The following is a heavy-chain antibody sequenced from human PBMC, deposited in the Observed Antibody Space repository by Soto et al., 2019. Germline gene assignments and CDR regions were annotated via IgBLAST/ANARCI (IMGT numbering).Heavy chain of an antibody. CDR1: GFTFSSYS. D-gene: IGHD3-10*01. V-gene: IGHV3-21*01. CDR3: ARASPGRDEGYFDY. J-gene: IGHJ4*02. Sequence: EVQLVESGGGLVKPGGSLRLSCAASGFTFSSYSMNWVRQAPGKGLEWVSSISSSSSYIYYADSVKGRFTISRDNAKNSLYLQMNSLRAEDTAVYYCARASPGRDEGYFDYWGQGTLVTVSS. CDR2: ISSSSSYI.